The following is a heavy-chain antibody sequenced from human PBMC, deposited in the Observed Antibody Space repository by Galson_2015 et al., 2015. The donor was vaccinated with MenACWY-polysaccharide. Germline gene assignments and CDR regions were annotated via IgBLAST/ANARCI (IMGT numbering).Heavy chain of an antibody. CDR2: IHYSGST. CDR3: ARRAPSWGFFDY. CDR1: GGSISSGGYY. D-gene: IGHD3-16*01. V-gene: IGHV4-31*03. J-gene: IGHJ4*02. Sequence: TLSLTCTVSGGSISSGGYYWRWIRQHPGKGLEWIGYIHYSGSTYYNPSFRGRVTVSVDTSKNQFSLKLSSVTAADTAVYYCARRAPSWGFFDYWGQGALVTVSS.